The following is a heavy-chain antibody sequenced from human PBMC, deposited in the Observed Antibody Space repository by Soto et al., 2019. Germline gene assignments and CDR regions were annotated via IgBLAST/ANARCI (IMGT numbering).Heavy chain of an antibody. J-gene: IGHJ3*02. CDR2: IVVGSGNT. Sequence: SVKVSCKASGSTFTSSAMQWVRQARGQRLEWIGWIVVGSGNTNYAQKFQERVTITRDMSTSTAYMELSSLRSEDTAVYYCAADTYYDYIWGSPRHAFDIWGQGTMVTVSS. V-gene: IGHV1-58*02. D-gene: IGHD3-16*01. CDR1: GSTFTSSA. CDR3: AADTYYDYIWGSPRHAFDI.